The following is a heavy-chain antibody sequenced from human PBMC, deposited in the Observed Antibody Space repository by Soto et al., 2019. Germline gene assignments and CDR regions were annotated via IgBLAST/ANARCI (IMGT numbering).Heavy chain of an antibody. CDR2: IGSNGGST. J-gene: IGHJ4*02. CDR3: VKSRFSSSWYRGSNLDY. CDR1: GFSFEKHG. Sequence: GGSLRLSCAGSGFSFEKHGLSWVRQAQGKGLEYVSAIGSNGGSTYYEDSVKGRFTISRDNSKNTLYLQMSSLRAEDTAVYYCVKSRFSSSWYRGSNLDYWGQGTLVTVSS. V-gene: IGHV3-64D*06. D-gene: IGHD6-13*01.